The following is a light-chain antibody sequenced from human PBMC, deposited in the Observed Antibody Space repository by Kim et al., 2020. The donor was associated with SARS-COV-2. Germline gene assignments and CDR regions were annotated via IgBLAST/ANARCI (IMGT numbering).Light chain of an antibody. CDR2: EDD. CDR3: QSFDSSTWV. CDR1: GGTIASTF. V-gene: IGLV6-57*01. J-gene: IGLJ3*02. Sequence: KSVAISCTPYGGTIASTFVQWCQQRPSSSPTTVSFEDDRRPSGVPDRCSGSVDVSANSASLTISGLKTEDEADYYCQSFDSSTWVFGGGTKLTVL.